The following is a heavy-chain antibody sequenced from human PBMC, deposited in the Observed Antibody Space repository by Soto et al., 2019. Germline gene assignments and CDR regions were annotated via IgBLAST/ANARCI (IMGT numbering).Heavy chain of an antibody. CDR3: AKPGAEFIGSWYGPRYFDY. CDR2: ISGSGGST. Sequence: EVQLLESGGGLVQPGGSLRLSCAASGFTFSSYAMSWVRQAPGKGLEWVSAISGSGGSTYYADSVKGRFTISRDNSKNTLYLQMNSLRSEDTAVYYCAKPGAEFIGSWYGPRYFDYWGQGTLVTVSS. V-gene: IGHV3-23*01. J-gene: IGHJ4*02. CDR1: GFTFSSYA. D-gene: IGHD6-13*01.